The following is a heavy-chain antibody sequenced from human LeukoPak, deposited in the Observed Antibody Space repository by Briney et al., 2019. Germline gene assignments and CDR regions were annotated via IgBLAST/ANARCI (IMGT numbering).Heavy chain of an antibody. CDR2: INHSGST. D-gene: IGHD3-22*01. CDR3: AREGSSGYSIDP. J-gene: IGHJ5*02. CDR1: GGSFSGYY. V-gene: IGHV4-34*01. Sequence: SETLSLTCAVYGGSFSGYYWSWIRQPPGKGLEWIGEINHSGSTNYNPSLKSRVTISVDKSKNQFSLKLTSVTAADTAVYYCAREGSSGYSIDPWGQGTLVTVSS.